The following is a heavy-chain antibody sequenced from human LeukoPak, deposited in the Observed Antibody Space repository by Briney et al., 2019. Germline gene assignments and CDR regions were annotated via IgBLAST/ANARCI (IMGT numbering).Heavy chain of an antibody. CDR3: AKIWYSSSSYYYYYYYMDV. D-gene: IGHD6-6*01. Sequence: XKXLXXGAXIRYDGSNKYYADSVKGRFTISRDNSKNTLYLQMNSLRAEDTAVYYCAKIWYSSSSYYYYYYYMDVWGKGTTVTVSS. CDR2: IRYDGSNK. V-gene: IGHV3-30*02. J-gene: IGHJ6*03.